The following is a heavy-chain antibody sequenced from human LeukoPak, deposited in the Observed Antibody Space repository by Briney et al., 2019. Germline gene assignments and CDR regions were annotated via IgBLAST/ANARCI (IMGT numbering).Heavy chain of an antibody. CDR3: ARDLRHLKYYDIFTGFDY. J-gene: IGHJ4*02. D-gene: IGHD3-9*01. Sequence: ASVKVSCKASGYTFTSYYMHWVRLAPGQGLEWMGIIDPSGGDTTYAPKFQDRVTMTRDMSTSTVYMELSSLRSEDTALYRCARDLRHLKYYDIFTGFDYWGQGTLVTVSS. CDR2: IDPSGGDT. V-gene: IGHV1-46*01. CDR1: GYTFTSYY.